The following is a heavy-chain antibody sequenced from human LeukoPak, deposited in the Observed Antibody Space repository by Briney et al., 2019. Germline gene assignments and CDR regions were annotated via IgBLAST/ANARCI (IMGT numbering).Heavy chain of an antibody. D-gene: IGHD1-26*01. J-gene: IGHJ4*02. CDR2: IYYSGST. Sequence: PSETLSLTCTVSGGSISSYYWSSIRQPPGKGLEWIGYIYYSGSTNYNPSLKSRVTISVDTSKNQFSLKLSSVTAADTAVYYCARESMGATTDYWGQGTLVTVSS. CDR3: ARESMGATTDY. CDR1: GGSISSYY. V-gene: IGHV4-59*01.